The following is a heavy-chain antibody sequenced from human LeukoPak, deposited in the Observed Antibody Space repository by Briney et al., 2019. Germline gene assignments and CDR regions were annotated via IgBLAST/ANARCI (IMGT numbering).Heavy chain of an antibody. J-gene: IGHJ5*02. CDR3: ARDSGTTGEVKFDP. CDR2: IYTSGTI. Sequence: SETLSLTCTVSGGSISSYYWSWIRQPAGTALEWIGRIYTSGTISYNPSLKSRVTMSVDTSKNQFSLKLSSVTAADTAVYYCARDSGTTGEVKFDPWGQGTLVTVSS. CDR1: GGSISSYY. V-gene: IGHV4-4*07. D-gene: IGHD3-10*01.